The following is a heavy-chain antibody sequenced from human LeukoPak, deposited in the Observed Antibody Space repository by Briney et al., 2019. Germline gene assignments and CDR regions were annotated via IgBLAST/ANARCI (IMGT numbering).Heavy chain of an antibody. D-gene: IGHD2-2*01. J-gene: IGHJ3*02. CDR3: ARGLPADPGAFDI. V-gene: IGHV1-8*01. CDR1: GYTFTSYD. CDR2: MNPNSGNT. Sequence: ASVKVSCKASGYTFTSYDINWVRQATGQGLEWMGWMNPNSGNTGYAQKFQGRVTMTRDTSISTAYMELSRLRSDDTAVYYCARGLPADPGAFDIWGQGTMVTVSS.